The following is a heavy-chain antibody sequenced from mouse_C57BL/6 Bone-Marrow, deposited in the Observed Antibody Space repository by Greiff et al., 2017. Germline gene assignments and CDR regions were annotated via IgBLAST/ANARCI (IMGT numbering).Heavy chain of an antibody. D-gene: IGHD1-1*01. Sequence: EVQLQQSGAELVRPGASVKLSCTASGFNITDDYMHWVKQRPEQGLEWIGWIDPENGDTEYASKFQGKATITADTSSNTAYLQLSSLTSEDTAVYYCTYYYGSSVRWYFDVWGTGTTVTVSS. J-gene: IGHJ1*03. CDR1: GFNITDDY. V-gene: IGHV14-4*01. CDR2: IDPENGDT. CDR3: TYYYGSSVRWYFDV.